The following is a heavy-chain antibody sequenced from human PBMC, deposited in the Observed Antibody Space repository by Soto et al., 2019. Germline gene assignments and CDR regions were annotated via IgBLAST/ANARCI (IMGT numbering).Heavy chain of an antibody. V-gene: IGHV3-30-3*01. CDR3: ARHKRDLRFLEWSYYFDY. CDR2: ISYDGSNK. D-gene: IGHD3-3*01. CDR1: GFTFSSYA. J-gene: IGHJ4*02. Sequence: GGSLRLSCAASGFTFSSYAIHWVRQAPGKGLEWVALISYDGSNKYYADSVKGRFTISRDNSKNTLYLQMNSLRAEDTAVYYCARHKRDLRFLEWSYYFDYWGQGTLVTVST.